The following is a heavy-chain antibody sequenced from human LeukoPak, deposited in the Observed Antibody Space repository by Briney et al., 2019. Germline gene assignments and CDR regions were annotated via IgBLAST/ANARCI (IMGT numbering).Heavy chain of an antibody. CDR1: GGSISSSSYY. CDR2: IYYSGST. V-gene: IGHV4-39*01. Sequence: SETLSLTCTVSGGSISSSSYYWGWIRQPPGKGLEWIGSIYYSGSTYYNPSLKSRVTISVDTSKNQFSLKLSSVTAADTAVYYCARRGPVRIQLWLQGDYYFDYWGQGTLVTVSS. D-gene: IGHD5-18*01. J-gene: IGHJ4*02. CDR3: ARRGPVRIQLWLQGDYYFDY.